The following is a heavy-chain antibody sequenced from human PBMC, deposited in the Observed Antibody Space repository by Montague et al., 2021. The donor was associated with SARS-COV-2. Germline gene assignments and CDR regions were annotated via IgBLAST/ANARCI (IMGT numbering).Heavy chain of an antibody. CDR2: IYNSGST. CDR1: GGSISRYS. J-gene: IGHJ3*02. V-gene: IGHV4-59*01. CDR3: ARVGRGSSWYEAAFDI. D-gene: IGHD6-13*01. Sequence: SETQSLTCTVSGGSISRYSWTWIRQPPGKGLEWIGYIYNSGSTNYNPSLTSRVTISVDTSKNQFSLKLSSVAAADTAVYYCARVGRGSSWYEAAFDIWGQGTMVTVSS.